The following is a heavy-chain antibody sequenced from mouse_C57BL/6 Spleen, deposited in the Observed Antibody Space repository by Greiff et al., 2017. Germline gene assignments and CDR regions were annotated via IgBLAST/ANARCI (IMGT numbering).Heavy chain of an antibody. D-gene: IGHD1-1*01. CDR3: ARLRYPYYYAMDY. Sequence: VQLQQPGTELVKPGASVKLSCKASGYTFTSYWMHWVKQRPGQGLEWIGNINPSNGGTNYNEKFKSKATLTVDKSSSTAYMQLSSLTSEDSAVYYCARLRYPYYYAMDYWGQGTSVTVSS. J-gene: IGHJ4*01. CDR2: INPSNGGT. CDR1: GYTFTSYW. V-gene: IGHV1-53*01.